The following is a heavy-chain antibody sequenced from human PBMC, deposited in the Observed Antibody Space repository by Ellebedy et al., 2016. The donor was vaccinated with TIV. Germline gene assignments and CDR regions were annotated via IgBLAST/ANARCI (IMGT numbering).Heavy chain of an antibody. CDR1: GSTFGDYA. D-gene: IGHD6-13*01. CDR2: IRSKAYGGTT. V-gene: IGHV3-49*04. J-gene: IGHJ6*02. CDR3: TRDLTTLAAAGTGIYYYTMDV. Sequence: GGSLRLSXTASGSTFGDYAMSWVRQAPGKGLEWVSFIRSKAYGGTTEYAASVKGRFTISRDDSKSIAYLQMNSLKAEDTAVYYCTRDLTTLAAAGTGIYYYTMDVWGQGTTVTVFS.